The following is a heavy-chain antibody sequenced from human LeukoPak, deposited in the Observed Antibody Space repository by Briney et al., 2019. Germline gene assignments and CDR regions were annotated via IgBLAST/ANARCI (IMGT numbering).Heavy chain of an antibody. CDR1: GYTFTSYY. CDR2: MNPNSGNT. CDR3: AIGYQLLAAFDY. Sequence: GASVKVSCRASGYTFTSYYMHWVRQAPGQGLEWMGWMNPNSGNTGYAQKFQGRVTITRNTSISTAYMELSSLRSEDTAVYYCAIGYQLLAAFDYWGQGTLVTVSS. J-gene: IGHJ4*02. D-gene: IGHD2-2*01. V-gene: IGHV1-8*03.